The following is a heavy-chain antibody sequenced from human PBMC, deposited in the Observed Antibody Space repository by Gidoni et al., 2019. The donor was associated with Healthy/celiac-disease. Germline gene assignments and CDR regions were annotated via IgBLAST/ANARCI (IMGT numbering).Heavy chain of an antibody. CDR3: ARDLGYCSGGSCYKWFDP. CDR2: IYPGDYDT. V-gene: IGHV5-51*01. D-gene: IGHD2-15*01. J-gene: IGHJ5*02. CDR1: GYSFTSYW. Sequence: EVQLVQSGAEVKKPGESLKISCKGSGYSFTSYWIGWVRQMPGKGLEWMGIIYPGDYDTRYSPSFQGQVTISADKSISTAYLQWSSLKASDTAMYYCARDLGYCSGGSCYKWFDPWGQGTLVTVSS.